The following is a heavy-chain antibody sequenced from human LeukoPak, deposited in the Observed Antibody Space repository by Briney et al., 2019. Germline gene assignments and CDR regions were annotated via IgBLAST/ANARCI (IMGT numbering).Heavy chain of an antibody. Sequence: SETLSLTCAVSRGSISSDFWSWIRQPPGKGLQWIGHIFYSGSTNYNPSLKSRVTISMDTSKTQFSLKLTSVTAADTAVYYCARAKWGYAFEIWGQGTTVTVSS. CDR1: RGSISSDF. J-gene: IGHJ3*02. V-gene: IGHV4-59*01. D-gene: IGHD7-27*01. CDR2: IFYSGST. CDR3: ARAKWGYAFEI.